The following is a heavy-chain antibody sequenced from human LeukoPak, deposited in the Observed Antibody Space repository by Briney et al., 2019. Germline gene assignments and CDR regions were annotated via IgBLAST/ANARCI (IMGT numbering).Heavy chain of an antibody. Sequence: ASVKVSCKASGYTFTSYAMNWVRQAPGQGLEWMGWINTNTGNPTYAQGFTGRFVFSLDTSVSTAYLQISSLKAEDTAVYYCAERPVTTGGDWFDPWGQGTLVTVSS. CDR3: AERPVTTGGDWFDP. CDR1: GYTFTSYA. CDR2: INTNTGNP. J-gene: IGHJ5*02. D-gene: IGHD4-17*01. V-gene: IGHV7-4-1*02.